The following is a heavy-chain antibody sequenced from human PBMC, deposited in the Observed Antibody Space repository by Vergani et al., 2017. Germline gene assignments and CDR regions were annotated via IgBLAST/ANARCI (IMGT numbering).Heavy chain of an antibody. V-gene: IGHV4-39*01. Sequence: QLQESGPGLVKASQTLSLTCTVSNDSVSNTFYYWGWIRQTPGKGLEWIGSIYYSGSTYYNPSLESRVTMPVDTSKSQFSLNLSSVTAADTAVYYCTRHWALVAANNWFDPWGQGTLVTVSS. CDR1: NDSVSNTFYY. CDR3: TRHWALVAANNWFDP. J-gene: IGHJ5*02. CDR2: IYYSGST. D-gene: IGHD2-15*01.